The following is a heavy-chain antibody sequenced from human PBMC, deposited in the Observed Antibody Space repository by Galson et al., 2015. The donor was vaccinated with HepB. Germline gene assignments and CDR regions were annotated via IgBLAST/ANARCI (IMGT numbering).Heavy chain of an antibody. D-gene: IGHD6-6*01. CDR2: ITTSGTTI. V-gene: IGHV3-11*01. Sequence: SLRLSCAASGFTFSHYYMSWIRQAPGKGLEWVSFITTSGTTISYADSVKGRFTISRDNAKNSLYLQMNSLRAEDTAVYYCARDRGIPARPPFYMDVWGKGTTVTVSS. CDR1: GFTFSHYY. J-gene: IGHJ6*03. CDR3: ARDRGIPARPPFYMDV.